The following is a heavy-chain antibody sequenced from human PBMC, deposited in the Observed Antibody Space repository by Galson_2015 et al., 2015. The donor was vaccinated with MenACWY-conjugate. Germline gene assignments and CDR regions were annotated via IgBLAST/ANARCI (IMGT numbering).Heavy chain of an antibody. D-gene: IGHD3-22*01. CDR1: GLTFGLYS. Sequence: ALRLCCAAAGLTFGLYSMNWVRQAPGKGLEWVSSLSSGRSYVYYADSVKGRFTVCRDNANKSRHLQLNRLRVEDTALYSCARGKGSGSFPSYFDYWGQGVMVAVSS. J-gene: IGHJ4*02. CDR2: LSSGRSYV. V-gene: IGHV3-21*01. CDR3: ARGKGSGSFPSYFDY.